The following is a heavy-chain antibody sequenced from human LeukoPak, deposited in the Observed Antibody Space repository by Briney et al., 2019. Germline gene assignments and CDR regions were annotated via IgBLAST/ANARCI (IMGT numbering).Heavy chain of an antibody. CDR2: IYHREYT. V-gene: IGHV4-38-2*01. D-gene: IGHD2-21*02. CDR1: GYSNSSGYY. Sequence: SETLSLTCVVSGYSNSSGYYWGWIRQPPGRGLQWIGSIYHREYTYYNPSLRSRLTIAVDTSNNQFSLRLTSVTAADTAVYYCARMFCGGGCNRFTVDWFDPWGQGTLVTVSS. CDR3: ARMFCGGGCNRFTVDWFDP. J-gene: IGHJ5*02.